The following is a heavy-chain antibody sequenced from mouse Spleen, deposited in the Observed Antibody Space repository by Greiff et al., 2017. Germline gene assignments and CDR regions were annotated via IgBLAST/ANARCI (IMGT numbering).Heavy chain of an antibody. V-gene: IGHV1-15*01. CDR1: GYTFTDYE. J-gene: IGHJ4*01. Sequence: QVQLKESGAELVRPGASVTLSCKASGYTFTDYEMHWVKQTPVHGLEWIGAIDPETGGTAYNQKFKGKAILTADKSSSTAYMELRSLTSEDSAVYYCTKEGYSYAMDYWGQGTSVTVSS. CDR3: TKEGYSYAMDY. D-gene: IGHD3-1*01. CDR2: IDPETGGT.